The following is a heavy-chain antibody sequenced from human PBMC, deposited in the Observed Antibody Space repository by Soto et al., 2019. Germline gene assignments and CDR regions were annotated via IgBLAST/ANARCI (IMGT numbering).Heavy chain of an antibody. CDR3: ARLLGLRAAEY. Sequence: QIQLHESGPGLVKPSETLSLTCSVSGVSISGSTFYWGWIRQSPGKGLEWVGSVYYNENTYYNPSLASRVTISLQPSKNHFSLNLSSVTAADTAVYYCARLLGLRAAEYWGQRTLLTVSS. D-gene: IGHD3-16*01. CDR2: VYYNENT. V-gene: IGHV4-39*01. J-gene: IGHJ4*02. CDR1: GVSISGSTFY.